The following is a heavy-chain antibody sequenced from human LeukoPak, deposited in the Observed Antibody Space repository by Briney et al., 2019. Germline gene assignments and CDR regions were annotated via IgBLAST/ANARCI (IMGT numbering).Heavy chain of an antibody. Sequence: ASVKVSCKPSGYTFTDFAVHWVRQAPRQGLEWMGCVNLNTGNPIFAQEFTGRFVFSLDTSVSTAYLQISSLKTEDTATYYCAREGKQLDIWGLGTMVTVSS. D-gene: IGHD1-1*01. CDR2: VNLNTGNP. CDR3: AREGKQLDI. CDR1: GYTFTDFA. V-gene: IGHV7-4-1*02. J-gene: IGHJ3*02.